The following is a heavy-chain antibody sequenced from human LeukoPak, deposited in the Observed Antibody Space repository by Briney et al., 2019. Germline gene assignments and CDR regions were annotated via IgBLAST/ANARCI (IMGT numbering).Heavy chain of an antibody. Sequence: PGGSLRLSCAASGFTFSSYWMSWVRQAPGKGQERVANIKQDGSENYYVDSVKGRFNISRDNDKNSLYLQMNSLRAEDTAVYYCARVKRSLRYFEDGYYGMDVWGKGTTVTVSS. CDR2: IKQDGSEN. J-gene: IGHJ6*04. V-gene: IGHV3-7*03. D-gene: IGHD3-9*01. CDR1: GFTFSSYW. CDR3: ARVKRSLRYFEDGYYGMDV.